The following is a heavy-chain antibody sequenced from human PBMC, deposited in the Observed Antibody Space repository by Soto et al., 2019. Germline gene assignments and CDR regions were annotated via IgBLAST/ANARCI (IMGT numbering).Heavy chain of an antibody. Sequence: TSETLSLTCAVYGGSFSGYYWSWIRQPPGKGLEWIGSMYYSGSTYYSPSLKSRVTISEDTSKNQFSLKLSSVTAADTAIYFCARHVFITVIRGTTVTFEYYNGMDVRGPGTTVTVS. D-gene: IGHD3-10*01. CDR2: MYYSGST. V-gene: IGHV4-34*01. CDR1: GGSFSGYY. CDR3: ARHVFITVIRGTTVTFEYYNGMDV. J-gene: IGHJ6*02.